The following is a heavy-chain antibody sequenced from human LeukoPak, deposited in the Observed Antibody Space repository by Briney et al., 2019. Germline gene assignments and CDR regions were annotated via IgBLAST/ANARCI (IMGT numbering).Heavy chain of an antibody. V-gene: IGHV1-2*02. CDR2: INPNSGVT. J-gene: IGHJ4*02. CDR3: ARAVLRYFDWLSY. Sequence: ASVKVSCKASGYTFTGYYMHWVRQAPGQELEWMGWINPNSGVTNYAQKFQGRVTMTRDTSISTAYMELSRLRSDDTAVYYCARAVLRYFDWLSYWGQGTLVTVSS. D-gene: IGHD3-9*01. CDR1: GYTFTGYY.